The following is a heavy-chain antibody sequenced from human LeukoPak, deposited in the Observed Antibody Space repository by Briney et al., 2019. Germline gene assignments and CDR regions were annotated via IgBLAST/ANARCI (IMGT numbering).Heavy chain of an antibody. V-gene: IGHV1-2*02. Sequence: GASVKVSCKPSGYTFTGYCLNWVRQAPGQGLEWMGWINPNSGRTKFAQKIQGRVTMTRDTSISTAYMELSRLRSDDTAVYYCATAATDYFDYWGQGTLVTVSS. CDR1: GYTFTGYC. CDR2: INPNSGRT. J-gene: IGHJ4*02. D-gene: IGHD1-26*01. CDR3: ATAATDYFDY.